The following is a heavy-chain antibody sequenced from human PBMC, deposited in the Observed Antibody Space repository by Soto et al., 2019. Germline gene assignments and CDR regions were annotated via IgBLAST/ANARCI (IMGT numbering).Heavy chain of an antibody. CDR1: GFTFSSYA. CDR2: ISYDGSNK. CDR3: ARNPPLYYGDYALDY. J-gene: IGHJ4*02. V-gene: IGHV3-30-3*01. D-gene: IGHD4-17*01. Sequence: GGSLRLSCAASGFTFSSYAMHWVRQAPGKGLEWVAVISYDGSNKYYADSVKGRFTISRDNSKNTLYLQMNSLRAEDTAVYYCARNPPLYYGDYALDYWGQGTLVTVSS.